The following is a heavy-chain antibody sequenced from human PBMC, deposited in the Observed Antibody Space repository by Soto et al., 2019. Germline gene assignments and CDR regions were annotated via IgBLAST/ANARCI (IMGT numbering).Heavy chain of an antibody. CDR2: INPGGDVI. V-gene: IGHV3-11*01. J-gene: IGHJ4*02. CDR1: GFSLRDYY. Sequence: QVRLVESGGGLVKPEGSLTLSCAASGFSLRDYYMTWIRQAPGKGLELLSYINPGGDVIKYVDSVKGRFTISRDNAKNSLYLHMTTLRAEDTAVYYCTRDPRITDFWGQGTLVTVSS. D-gene: IGHD3-16*01. CDR3: TRDPRITDF.